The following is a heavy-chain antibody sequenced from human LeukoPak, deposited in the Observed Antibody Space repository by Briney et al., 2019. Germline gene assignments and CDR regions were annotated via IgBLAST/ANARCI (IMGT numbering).Heavy chain of an antibody. V-gene: IGHV3-23*01. CDR1: GFTFSSYA. D-gene: IGHD5/OR15-5a*01. CDR2: ISGSGAVT. J-gene: IGHJ4*02. Sequence: GGSLRLSCAASGFTFSSYAMNWVRQAPGKGLEWVSAISGSGAVTYYADSVKGRFTISRDNSRSTLYLQMRSLRADDTAVYYCARVNIVSANFDYWGQGTLVTVSS. CDR3: ARVNIVSANFDY.